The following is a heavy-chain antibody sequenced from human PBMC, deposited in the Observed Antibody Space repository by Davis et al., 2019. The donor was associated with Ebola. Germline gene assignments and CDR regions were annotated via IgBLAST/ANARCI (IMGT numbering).Heavy chain of an antibody. CDR1: GFTFSSYS. J-gene: IGHJ6*02. CDR3: ARSPLDQLLYGYYYGMDV. Sequence: GESLKISCAASGFTFSSYSMNWVRQAPGKGLEWVSAISGSGGSTYYADSVKGRFTISRDNSKNTLYLQMNSLRAEDTAVYYCARSPLDQLLYGYYYGMDVWGQGTTVTVSS. CDR2: ISGSGGST. V-gene: IGHV3-23*01. D-gene: IGHD2-2*02.